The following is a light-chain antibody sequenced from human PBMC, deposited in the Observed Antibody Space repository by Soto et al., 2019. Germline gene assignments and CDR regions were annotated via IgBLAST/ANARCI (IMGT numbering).Light chain of an antibody. V-gene: IGKV3-11*01. J-gene: IGKJ5*01. CDR2: DAY. CDR3: PQRHMWPIK. CDR1: QGVSNS. Sequence: EILITQSPATLSFSAWKRATLSCRASQGVSNSLAWYQQKPGQATRLLIYDAYNRATGIPPRFSGSGSGTDFTLTISSLEPEESAVYYCPQRHMWPIKFGQGTRMEIK.